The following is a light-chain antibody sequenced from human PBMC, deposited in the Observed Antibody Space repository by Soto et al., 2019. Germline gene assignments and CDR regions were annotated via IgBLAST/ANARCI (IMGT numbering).Light chain of an antibody. CDR3: QQSYRTPPFT. J-gene: IGKJ3*01. V-gene: IGKV1-39*01. CDR1: QSIGNS. Sequence: DIQVTQSPSSLSASVGDRITIACRASQSIGNSLNWYQQKPGKAPQLLIYAASSLQSGVPSRFSGSGSGTDFTLTITGLQTVDFATYYCQQSYRTPPFTFGPGTRVDFK. CDR2: AAS.